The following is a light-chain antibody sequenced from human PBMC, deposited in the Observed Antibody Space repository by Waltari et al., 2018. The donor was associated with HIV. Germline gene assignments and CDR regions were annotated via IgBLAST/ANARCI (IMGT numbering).Light chain of an antibody. Sequence: DIQITQSPSSLSASVGDRVTITCQASQDIKYLLNWYLQTPGNPPKLLIYDASTLETGVPSRFSGSGSGTDFSFTITSLAPEDIATYYCQQYDHVPYTFGQGTKLEIK. CDR2: DAS. V-gene: IGKV1-33*01. J-gene: IGKJ2*01. CDR3: QQYDHVPYT. CDR1: QDIKYL.